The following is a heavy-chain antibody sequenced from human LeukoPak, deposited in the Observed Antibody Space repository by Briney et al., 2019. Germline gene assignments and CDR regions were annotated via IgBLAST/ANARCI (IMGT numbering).Heavy chain of an antibody. CDR3: SRRSHHGPESYPRS. D-gene: IGHD3-10*01. Sequence: PSETLSLTCAVYGGSFSGYYGSWVRQPPGKGLEWIGEINHSGTASYNPSLESRVTMSVDMSKNQISLKLTSVTAADTAFYYCSRRSHHGPESYPRSWGQGTLVTVSS. J-gene: IGHJ4*02. CDR1: GGSFSGYY. CDR2: INHSGTA. V-gene: IGHV4-34*01.